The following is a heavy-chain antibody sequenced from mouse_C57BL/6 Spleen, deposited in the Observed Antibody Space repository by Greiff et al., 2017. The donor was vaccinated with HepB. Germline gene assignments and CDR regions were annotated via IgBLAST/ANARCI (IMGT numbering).Heavy chain of an antibody. CDR1: GFNIKDYY. D-gene: IGHD1-1*01. V-gene: IGHV14-1*01. Sequence: VQLQQSGAELVRPGASVKLSCTASGFNIKDYYMHWVKQRPEQGLEWIGRIDPEDGDTEYAPKFQGKATMTADTSSNTAYLQLSSLTSEDTAVYYCTKGSSHVDFDYWGQGTTLTVSS. CDR3: TKGSSHVDFDY. J-gene: IGHJ2*01. CDR2: IDPEDGDT.